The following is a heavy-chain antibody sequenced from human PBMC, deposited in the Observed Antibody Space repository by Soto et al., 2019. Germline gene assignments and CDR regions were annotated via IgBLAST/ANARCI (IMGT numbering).Heavy chain of an antibody. Sequence: DVQLVESGGGLVQPGRSLRLSCAASGFIFDDYDMHWVRQAPGKGLEWVSGITWNSGKIGYADSVKGRFTISRDNAKNSLYLQMNSLRPEDTALYYCAKEGGAHWYFDVWGRGTLVTVSS. D-gene: IGHD1-26*01. CDR2: ITWNSGKI. J-gene: IGHJ2*01. CDR1: GFIFDDYD. CDR3: AKEGGAHWYFDV. V-gene: IGHV3-9*01.